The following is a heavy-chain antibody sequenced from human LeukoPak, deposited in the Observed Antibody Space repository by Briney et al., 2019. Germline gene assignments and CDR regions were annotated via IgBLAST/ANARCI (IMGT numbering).Heavy chain of an antibody. CDR3: ARDPYIGYYRD. V-gene: IGHV3-53*01. J-gene: IGHJ4*02. CDR2: LYSGDST. Sequence: GGSLRLSCAASGFIVGNNYMTWVRQAPGKGLEWVSILYSGDSTYYADSVKGRFTISRDNSKNTLYLQTNSLRAEDTAVYYCARDPYIGYYRDWGQGTLVTVSS. CDR1: GFIVGNNY. D-gene: IGHD3-22*01.